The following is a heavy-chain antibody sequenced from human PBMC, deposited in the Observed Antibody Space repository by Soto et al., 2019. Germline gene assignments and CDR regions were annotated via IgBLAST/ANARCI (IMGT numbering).Heavy chain of an antibody. J-gene: IGHJ4*02. CDR1: GYSFTSYW. Sequence: EVQLVQSGAEVKKPGESLKISCKGSGYSFTSYWIGWVRQMPGKGLEWMGIIYPGDSDTRYSPSFQGQVTISADKSISTACRQWSSPKASDPAMYYCARLAGYYDSSGPDATDYWGQGTLFTVSS. CDR3: ARLAGYYDSSGPDATDY. V-gene: IGHV5-51*03. CDR2: IYPGDSDT. D-gene: IGHD3-22*01.